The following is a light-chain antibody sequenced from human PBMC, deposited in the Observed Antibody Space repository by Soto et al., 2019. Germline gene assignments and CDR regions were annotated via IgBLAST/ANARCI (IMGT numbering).Light chain of an antibody. J-gene: IGKJ1*01. V-gene: IGKV3-15*01. CDR3: HQYNHWLTWT. CDR1: QSVSST. Sequence: EIVITQSPAALSLSPGQRATLSCRASQSVSSTLAWYQQRPGQAPRLLIYSASTRATGIPARFSGSGSGTEFTLTISSLQSEDFAVYYCHQYNHWLTWTFGQGTKVDIK. CDR2: SAS.